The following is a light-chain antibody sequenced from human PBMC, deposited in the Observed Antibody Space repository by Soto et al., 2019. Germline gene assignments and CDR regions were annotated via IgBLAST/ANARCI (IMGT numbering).Light chain of an antibody. Sequence: QFVLNQPAYVSGAPGHSITITCTGTSSDVGGYNYVSWYQQHPGKAPKLMISDVTNRPSGVSNRFSGSKSGNTASLTISWLQAEDEAEYYCSSYTSSTTFVFRTGTKVTVL. CDR3: SSYTSSTTFV. V-gene: IGLV2-14*03. CDR2: DVT. CDR1: SSDVGGYNY. J-gene: IGLJ1*01.